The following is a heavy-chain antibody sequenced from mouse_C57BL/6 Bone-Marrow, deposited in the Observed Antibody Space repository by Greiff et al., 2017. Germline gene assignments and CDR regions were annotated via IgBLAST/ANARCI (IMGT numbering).Heavy chain of an antibody. V-gene: IGHV1-81*01. CDR1: GYTFTSYG. CDR2: IYPRSGNT. CDR3: ARWITTVVAECMDY. D-gene: IGHD1-1*01. Sequence: QVQLKQSGAELARPGASVKLSCKASGYTFTSYGISWVKQRTGQGLEWIGEIYPRSGNTYYNEKFKGKATLTADKSSSTAYMELRSLTSEDSAVYFCARWITTVVAECMDYWGQGTSVTVSS. J-gene: IGHJ4*01.